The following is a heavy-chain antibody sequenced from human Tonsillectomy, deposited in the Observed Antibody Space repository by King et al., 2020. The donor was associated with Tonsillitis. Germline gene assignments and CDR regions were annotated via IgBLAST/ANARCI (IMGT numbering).Heavy chain of an antibody. V-gene: IGHV5-10-1*03. J-gene: IGHJ6*03. CDR2: IDPSDSYT. CDR1: GYSFTSYW. CDR3: ARQDYYYYYMDV. Sequence: EVQLVESGAEVKKPRESLRISCKGSGYSFTSYWINWVRQMPGKGLEWMGRIDPSDSYTNYSPSFQGHVTISADKSISTAYLQWSSLKASDTAMYYCARQDYYYYYMDVWGKGTTVTVSS.